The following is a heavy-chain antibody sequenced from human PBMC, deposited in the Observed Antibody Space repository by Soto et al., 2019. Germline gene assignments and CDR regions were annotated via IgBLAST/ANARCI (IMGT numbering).Heavy chain of an antibody. CDR1: GVSLSSSTYY. J-gene: IGHJ4*02. Sequence: SETLSLTCTVSGVSLSSSTYYWGWIRQPPGKGLEWIGSISYSGSTYYNPSLKSRATISVDTAKNQFSLKLSSVTAADTAVYYCARQRPSFGYWGQGTQVTVSS. V-gene: IGHV4-39*01. CDR3: ARQRPSFGY. CDR2: ISYSGST.